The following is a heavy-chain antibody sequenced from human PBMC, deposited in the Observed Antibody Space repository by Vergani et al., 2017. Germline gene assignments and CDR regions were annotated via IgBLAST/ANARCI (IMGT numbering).Heavy chain of an antibody. CDR3: VRPGDDYRNMITYFLDY. CDR2: IHASGTK. J-gene: IGHJ4*02. D-gene: IGHD3-16*01. V-gene: IGHV4-61*02. CDR1: GASITSGSFY. Sequence: QVHLNEAGPGLVKPSQTLSLTCTVSGASITSGSFYWSWIRQPAGKGLEWIGRIHASGTKNYNPSLRSRVTLSVDTSKNQLSLKMISMTAADTAVYYCVRPGDDYRNMITYFLDYWGQGSLVSVSS.